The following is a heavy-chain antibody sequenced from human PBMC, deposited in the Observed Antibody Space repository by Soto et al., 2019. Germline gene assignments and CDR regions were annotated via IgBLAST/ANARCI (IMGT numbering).Heavy chain of an antibody. D-gene: IGHD5-18*01. CDR2: VNIYNDKT. CDR3: ARERGGHSYGDC. CDR1: GYTFISYG. V-gene: IGHV1-18*01. Sequence: QVQLVQSGPEVKKPGASVKVSCQASGYTFISYGINWVRQAPGQGLERMGWVNIYNDKTNYAQKFQGRVTMTTDTSTSTALLELKSLRSDETAVYYCARERGGHSYGDCWGQGTLVTVSS. J-gene: IGHJ4*02.